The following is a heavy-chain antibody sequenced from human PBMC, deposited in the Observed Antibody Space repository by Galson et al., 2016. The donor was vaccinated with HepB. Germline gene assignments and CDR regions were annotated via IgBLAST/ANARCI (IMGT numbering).Heavy chain of an antibody. CDR1: GFTFSSAW. CDR3: TIERRYDESRDYYSQFDY. CDR2: IKSKADGGTT. V-gene: IGHV3-15*01. D-gene: IGHD3-22*01. Sequence: SLRLSCAASGFTFSSAWMTWVRQAPGKGLEYISRIKSKADGGTTDYAAPVKGRFTISRDDSKNMLYLQLNSLKAEDTAMYYCTIERRYDESRDYYSQFDYWGQGTLVTVSS. J-gene: IGHJ4*02.